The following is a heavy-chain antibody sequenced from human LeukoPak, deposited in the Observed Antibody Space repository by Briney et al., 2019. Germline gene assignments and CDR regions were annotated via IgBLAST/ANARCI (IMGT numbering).Heavy chain of an antibody. Sequence: GGSLRLSCAASGFTFSSYSMNWVRQAPGKGLEWVSSISSSSSYIYYADSVKGRFTISRDNAKNSLYLQMNSLRAEDTAVYYCASILGGYDFGSGYFSNLNWFDPWGQGTLVTVSS. V-gene: IGHV3-21*01. CDR1: GFTFSSYS. D-gene: IGHD3-3*01. CDR3: ASILGGYDFGSGYFSNLNWFDP. J-gene: IGHJ5*02. CDR2: ISSSSSYI.